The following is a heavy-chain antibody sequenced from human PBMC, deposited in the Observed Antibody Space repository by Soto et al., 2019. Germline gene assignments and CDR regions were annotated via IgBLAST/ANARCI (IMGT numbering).Heavy chain of an antibody. CDR3: AGVAWFRGMDV. CDR2: TYYRSRWDN. V-gene: IGHV6-1*01. D-gene: IGHD2-21*01. CDR1: GDSVSSNSAA. Sequence: SQTLSLTCAISGDSVSSNSAAWIWIRQSPSRGLEWLGRTYYRSRWDNDYAVSVKSRITIDPDTSKNQFSLHLYSVTPEDTAVYYCAGVAWFRGMDVWGQGTPVTVPS. J-gene: IGHJ6*02.